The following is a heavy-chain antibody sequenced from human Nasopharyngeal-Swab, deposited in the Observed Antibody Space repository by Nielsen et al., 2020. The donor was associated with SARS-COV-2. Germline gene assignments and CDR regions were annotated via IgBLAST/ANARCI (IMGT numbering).Heavy chain of an antibody. Sequence: GVLKISCAASGFTFSSYSMNWVRQAPGKGLEWVSSISSSSSYIYYADSVKGRFTISRDNAKNSLYLQMNSLRAEDTAVYYCARASRGTSTRTFDYWGQGTLVTVSS. CDR3: ARASRGTSTRTFDY. D-gene: IGHD1-1*01. CDR1: GFTFSSYS. V-gene: IGHV3-21*01. CDR2: ISSSSSYI. J-gene: IGHJ4*02.